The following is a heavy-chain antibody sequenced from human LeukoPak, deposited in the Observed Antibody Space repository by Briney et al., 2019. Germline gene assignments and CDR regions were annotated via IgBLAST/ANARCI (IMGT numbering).Heavy chain of an antibody. D-gene: IGHD2-15*01. Sequence: SETLSLTCAVYGGSFSGYYWSWIRQPPGKGLEWIGEINHSGRTNYNPSLKSRVTISVDTSKNQFSLKLSSVTAADTAVYYCVRGGIFRDAFDIWGQGTMVTVSS. V-gene: IGHV4-34*01. CDR3: VRGGIFRDAFDI. J-gene: IGHJ3*02. CDR2: INHSGRT. CDR1: GGSFSGYY.